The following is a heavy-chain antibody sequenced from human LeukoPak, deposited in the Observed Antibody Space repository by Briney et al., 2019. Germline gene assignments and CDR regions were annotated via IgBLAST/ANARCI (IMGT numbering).Heavy chain of an antibody. CDR3: AAPGIAAAGSFDY. Sequence: SETLSLTCTVSGGSISSSSYYWGWIRQPPGKGLEWMGSIYYSGSTYYNPSLKSRVTISVDTSKNQFSLKLSSVTAADTAVYYCAAPGIAAAGSFDYWGQGTLVTVSS. CDR2: IYYSGST. J-gene: IGHJ4*02. V-gene: IGHV4-39*01. CDR1: GGSISSSSYY. D-gene: IGHD6-13*01.